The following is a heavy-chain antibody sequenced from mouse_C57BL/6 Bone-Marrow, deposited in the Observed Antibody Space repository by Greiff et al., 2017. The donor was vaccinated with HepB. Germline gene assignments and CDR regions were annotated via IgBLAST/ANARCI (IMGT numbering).Heavy chain of an antibody. V-gene: IGHV3-6*01. CDR2: ISYDGSN. D-gene: IGHD1-1*01. CDR3: ARHYGN. J-gene: IGHJ2*01. Sequence: DVQLQESGPGLVKPSQSLSLTCSVTGYSITSGYYWNWIRQFPGNKLEWMGYISYDGSNNYNPSLKNRISITRDTSKNQFFLKLNSVTTEDTATYYCARHYGNWGQGTTLTVSS. CDR1: GYSITSGYY.